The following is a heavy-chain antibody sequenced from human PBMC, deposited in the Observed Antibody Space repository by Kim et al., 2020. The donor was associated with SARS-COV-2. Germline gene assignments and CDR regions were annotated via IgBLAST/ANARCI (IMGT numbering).Heavy chain of an antibody. CDR2: INHSGST. V-gene: IGHV4-34*01. J-gene: IGHJ6*02. Sequence: SETLSLTCAVYGGSFSDYNWCWIRQPPGTGMEWNGEINHSGSTNLSPSLKRRITISVEPSKSQFSLRLKSMTATDTDVYYCARGRAGVVPAPVLGLGPYYDYYARDVWGRGPPVPVSS. CDR1: GGSFSDYN. D-gene: IGHD2-8*02. CDR3: ARGRAGVVPAPVLGLGPYYDYYARDV.